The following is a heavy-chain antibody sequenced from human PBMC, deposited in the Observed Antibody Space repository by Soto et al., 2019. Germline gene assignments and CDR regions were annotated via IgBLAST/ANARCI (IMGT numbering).Heavy chain of an antibody. Sequence: PGESLKISCKGSGYSFTSYWIGWVRQMPGKGLEWMGIIYPGDSDTRYSPSFQGQVTISADKSISTAYLQWSSLKASDTAMYYCAARWGTSSDNRSYYGMDVWGQGTTVTVSS. D-gene: IGHD2-2*01. CDR2: IYPGDSDT. J-gene: IGHJ6*02. CDR3: AARWGTSSDNRSYYGMDV. V-gene: IGHV5-51*01. CDR1: GYSFTSYW.